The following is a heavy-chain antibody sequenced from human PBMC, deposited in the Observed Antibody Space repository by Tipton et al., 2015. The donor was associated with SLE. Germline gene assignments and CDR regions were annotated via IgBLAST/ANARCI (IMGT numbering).Heavy chain of an antibody. CDR1: GFTFSSYC. D-gene: IGHD3-10*01. V-gene: IGHV3-21*03. CDR3: ARDGYGSAWFGP. CDR2: ISSNSTNI. J-gene: IGHJ5*02. Sequence: SLRLSCAASGFTFSSYCMNWVRQAPGKGLEWVSCISSNSTNISYADSVKGRFTISRDNAKNSLYLQMNSLRAEDTAVYYCARDGYGSAWFGPWGQGPLVTVST.